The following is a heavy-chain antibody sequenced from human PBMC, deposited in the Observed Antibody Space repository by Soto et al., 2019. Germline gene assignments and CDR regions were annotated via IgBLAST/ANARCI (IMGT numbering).Heavy chain of an antibody. CDR2: ISAYNGNT. V-gene: IGHV1-18*01. CDR3: ARIMSTVTTVWFDP. J-gene: IGHJ5*02. Sequence: GASLKVSCKASGYTFTIYGISWVRQAPGQGLEWMGWISAYNGNTNYAQKLQGRVTMTTDTSTSTAYMELRSLRSDDTAVYYCARIMSTVTTVWFDPWGQGTLVTVSS. CDR1: GYTFTIYG. D-gene: IGHD4-17*01.